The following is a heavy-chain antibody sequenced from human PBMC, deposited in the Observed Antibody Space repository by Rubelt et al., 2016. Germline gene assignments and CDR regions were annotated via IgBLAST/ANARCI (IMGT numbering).Heavy chain of an antibody. Sequence: QVHLVQSGAEVKKPGASVKVSCKASGYTFTGYYMHWVRQAPGQGLEWMGRINPNSGGTNYAQKFQGRVTMTRDTSISTAYMEMSRLRFDDTAVYYCARDQQQLLYNWFDPWGQGTLVTVSS. CDR2: INPNSGGT. J-gene: IGHJ5*02. CDR3: ARDQQQLLYNWFDP. CDR1: GYTFTGYY. V-gene: IGHV1-2*06. D-gene: IGHD6-13*01.